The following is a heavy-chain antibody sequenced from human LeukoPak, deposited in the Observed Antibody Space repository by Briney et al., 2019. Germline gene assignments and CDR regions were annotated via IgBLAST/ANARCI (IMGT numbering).Heavy chain of an antibody. CDR3: VRGDGDV. CDR1: GFTFSSYW. V-gene: IGHV3-7*01. CDR2: INEDGSGK. Sequence: GGSLRLSCAASGFTFSSYWMKWVRQAPGKGLEWVASINEDGSGKYSMDSVKDRVTISRDNAKNSLDLQINSLTVEDTAIYYCVRGDGDVWGQGTLVTVSS. J-gene: IGHJ4*02. D-gene: IGHD2-21*02.